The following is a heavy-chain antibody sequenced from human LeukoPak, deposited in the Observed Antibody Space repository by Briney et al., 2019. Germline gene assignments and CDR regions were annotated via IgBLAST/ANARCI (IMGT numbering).Heavy chain of an antibody. Sequence: GESLKISCKGSGYSFTSYWIAWVRQMPGRGLEWMGIIYPGDSDTRYSPSLHGQVTISADKSISTAYLQWSSLKASDTAMYYCARLGGSYPGSSWYGGYWGQGTLVTVSS. CDR2: IYPGDSDT. V-gene: IGHV5-51*01. D-gene: IGHD6-13*01. J-gene: IGHJ4*02. CDR3: ARLGGSYPGSSWYGGY. CDR1: GYSFTSYW.